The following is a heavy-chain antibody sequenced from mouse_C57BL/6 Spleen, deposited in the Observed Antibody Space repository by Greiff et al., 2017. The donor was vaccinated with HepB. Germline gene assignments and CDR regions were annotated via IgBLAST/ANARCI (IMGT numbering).Heavy chain of an antibody. CDR3: AREDITTVVGDY. CDR1: GFTFSSYA. Sequence: EVQLVESGGGLVKPGGSLKLSCAASGFTFSSYAMSWVRQTPEKRLERVATISDGGSYTYYPDNVKGRFTISRDNAKNNLYLQMSHLKSEDTAMYYCAREDITTVVGDYWGQGTTLTVSS. V-gene: IGHV5-4*01. J-gene: IGHJ2*01. D-gene: IGHD1-1*01. CDR2: ISDGGSYT.